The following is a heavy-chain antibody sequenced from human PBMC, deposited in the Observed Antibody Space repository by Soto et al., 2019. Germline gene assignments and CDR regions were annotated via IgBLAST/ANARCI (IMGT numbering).Heavy chain of an antibody. Sequence: PGGSLRLSCAAPGFTFSSYTMSWVRQAPGKGLEWISAVSGSGGSTYYADSVKGRFTISRDNSNDTLYLQMNNLRAEDTAVYYCAKPPDYNWNDYWGQGTLVTVSS. V-gene: IGHV3-23*01. CDR3: AKPPDYNWNDY. CDR2: VSGSGGST. CDR1: GFTFSSYT. D-gene: IGHD1-20*01. J-gene: IGHJ4*02.